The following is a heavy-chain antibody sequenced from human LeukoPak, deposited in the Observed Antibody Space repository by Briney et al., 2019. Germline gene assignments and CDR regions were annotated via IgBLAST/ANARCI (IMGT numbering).Heavy chain of an antibody. CDR3: AKVPYGSGTRGGFDY. J-gene: IGHJ4*02. Sequence: GGSLRLSCAASGFTFSSYAMHWVRQAPGKGLEYVSAISSNGGSTYYANSVKGRFTISRDNSKNTLYLQMSSLRAEDTAVYYCAKVPYGSGTRGGFDYWGQGTLVTVSS. V-gene: IGHV3-64*01. CDR2: ISSNGGST. CDR1: GFTFSSYA. D-gene: IGHD3-10*01.